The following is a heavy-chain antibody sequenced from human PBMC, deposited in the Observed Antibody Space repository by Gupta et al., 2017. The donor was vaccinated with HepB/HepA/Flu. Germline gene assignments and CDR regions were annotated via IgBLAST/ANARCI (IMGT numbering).Heavy chain of an antibody. CDR2: IYYSGST. J-gene: IGHJ6*02. V-gene: IGHV4-59*08. CDR3: ARHGYSGYDLKDPPYYYGMDV. Sequence: QVQLQESGPGLVKPSETLSLTCTVSGGSISSYYWSWIRQPPGKGLEWIGYIYYSGSTNYNPSLKSRVTISVDTSKNQFSLKLSSVTAADTAVYYCARHGYSGYDLKDPPYYYGMDVWGQGTTVTVSS. CDR1: GGSISSYY. D-gene: IGHD5-12*01.